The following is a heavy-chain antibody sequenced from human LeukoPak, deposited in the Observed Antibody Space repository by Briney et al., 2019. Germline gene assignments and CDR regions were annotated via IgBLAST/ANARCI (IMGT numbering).Heavy chain of an antibody. V-gene: IGHV1-24*01. CDR2: FDPEDGET. J-gene: IGHJ4*02. D-gene: IGHD2-15*01. CDR1: GYTLTELS. CDR3: ATGLDCSGGSCYSEFDY. Sequence: ASVKVSCKVSGYTLTELSMHSVRQAPGKGLEWMGGFDPEDGETIYAQKFQGRVTMTEDTSTDTAYMELSSLRSEDTAVYYCATGLDCSGGSCYSEFDYWGQGTLVTVSP.